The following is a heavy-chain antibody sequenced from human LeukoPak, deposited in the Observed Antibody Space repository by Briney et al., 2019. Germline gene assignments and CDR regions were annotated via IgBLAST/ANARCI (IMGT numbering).Heavy chain of an antibody. D-gene: IGHD3-10*01. CDR1: GFTFDNFA. J-gene: IGHJ4*02. V-gene: IGHV3-23*01. CDR3: ARELFDFDY. CDR2: ITGSGGST. Sequence: GGXLRLSCAPSGFTFDNFAMNWVRQAPGKGLEGVSEITGSGGSTYYADSVKGGFTISRDNSKKTLYMQMNSLRAEDTAIYYCARELFDFDYWGQGTLVTGS.